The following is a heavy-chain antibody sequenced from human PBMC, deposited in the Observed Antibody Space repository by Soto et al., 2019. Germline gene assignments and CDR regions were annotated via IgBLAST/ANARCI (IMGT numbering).Heavy chain of an antibody. J-gene: IGHJ4*02. Sequence: QVQLVESGGGVVQPGKSLRLSFAGSGFTFSSYGMDWVRQAPGKGLERVAVISYDGSNKYYADSVKGRFTISRDNSKNTLYLQMSSLRADDTAVYYCAKDRMGAGVRGYFDYWGQGTLVTVSS. CDR3: AKDRMGAGVRGYFDY. V-gene: IGHV3-30*18. CDR1: GFTFSSYG. CDR2: ISYDGSNK. D-gene: IGHD3-10*01.